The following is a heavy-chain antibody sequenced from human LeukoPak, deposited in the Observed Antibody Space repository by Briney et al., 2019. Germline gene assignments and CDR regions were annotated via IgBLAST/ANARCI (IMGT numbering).Heavy chain of an antibody. J-gene: IGHJ6*02. V-gene: IGHV3-23*01. CDR3: ARDDYGGNSVLWVYYALDV. CDR1: GFTFSSDT. D-gene: IGHD4-23*01. Sequence: GGSLRLSCAASGFTFSSDTMSWVRQAPGKGLEWGPAIRVCGDNTYYAYAAKVRVTISRDNSKNALSLQMTSLSADATAVYLCARDDYGGNSVLWVYYALDVWGRGTTVTVSS. CDR2: IRVCGDNT.